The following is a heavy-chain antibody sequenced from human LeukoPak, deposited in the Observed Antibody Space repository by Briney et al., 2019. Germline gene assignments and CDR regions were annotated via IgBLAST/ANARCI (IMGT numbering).Heavy chain of an antibody. CDR2: IYTSGTT. V-gene: IGHV4-4*07. Sequence: SETLSLTCTVSGASISSYSWSWIRQPAGKGLEWIGRIYTSGTTNYNPSLKSRVTMSVDTSKNQFSLKLRSVTAADTAVYYCARGPYCGGDCYFGYWGQGTLVTVSS. D-gene: IGHD2-21*01. J-gene: IGHJ4*02. CDR1: GASISSYS. CDR3: ARGPYCGGDCYFGY.